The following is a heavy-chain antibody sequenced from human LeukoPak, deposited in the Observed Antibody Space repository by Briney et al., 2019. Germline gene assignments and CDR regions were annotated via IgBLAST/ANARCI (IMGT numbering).Heavy chain of an antibody. Sequence: GASVKVSCKASGGTFSSYAISWVRQAPGQGLEWMGGIIPIFGTANYAQKFQGRVMITTDESTSTAYMELSSLRSEDTAVYYCARDYDSRFRYFDINYYYYMDVWGKGTTVTVSS. CDR1: GGTFSSYA. V-gene: IGHV1-69*05. J-gene: IGHJ6*03. D-gene: IGHD3-9*01. CDR3: ARDYDSRFRYFDINYYYYMDV. CDR2: IIPIFGTA.